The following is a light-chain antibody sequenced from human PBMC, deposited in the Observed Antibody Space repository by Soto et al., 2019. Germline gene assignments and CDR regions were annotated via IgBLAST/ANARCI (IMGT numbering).Light chain of an antibody. J-gene: IGKJ5*01. CDR1: QTVSRDY. CDR2: AAS. Sequence: IVLTQSPGTLSLSPGERATLSCRASQTVSRDYLAWYQQRPGQAPRLLIYAASYRATGIPDRFSGSGSGTDFTLTITSLEPEDFAVYFCHQRYNWPRVTFGQGTRLEIK. CDR3: HQRYNWPRVT. V-gene: IGKV3D-20*02.